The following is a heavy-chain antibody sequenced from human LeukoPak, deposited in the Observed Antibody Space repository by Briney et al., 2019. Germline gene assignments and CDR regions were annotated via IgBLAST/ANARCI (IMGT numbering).Heavy chain of an antibody. CDR3: ARAGRRTHSYSSSWYVRQGSYMDV. D-gene: IGHD6-13*01. CDR2: IYYTGNT. V-gene: IGHV4-39*01. Sequence: SETLSLTCTVSGVSISSSNSYWGWIRQPPGKGLEWIGSIYYTGNTYYNASLKSRVTISIDTSKNQISLKLSSVTAADTAVYYCARAGRRTHSYSSSWYVRQGSYMDVWGKGTTVTVSS. CDR1: GVSISSSNSY. J-gene: IGHJ6*03.